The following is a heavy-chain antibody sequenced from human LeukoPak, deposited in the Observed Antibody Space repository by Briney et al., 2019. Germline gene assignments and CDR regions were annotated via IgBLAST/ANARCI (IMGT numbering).Heavy chain of an antibody. CDR1: GLTFSSYA. V-gene: IGHV3-23*01. CDR3: AKWGRYYYDSSGYPDPTTDYFDY. D-gene: IGHD3-22*01. CDR2: ISGSGGST. Sequence: PGGSLRLSCAASGLTFSSYAMSWVRQAPGKGLEWVSTISGSGGSTNYADSVKGRFTISRDNSKNTLFLQMNSLRAEDTAVYYCAKWGRYYYDSSGYPDPTTDYFDYWGQGTLVTVSS. J-gene: IGHJ4*02.